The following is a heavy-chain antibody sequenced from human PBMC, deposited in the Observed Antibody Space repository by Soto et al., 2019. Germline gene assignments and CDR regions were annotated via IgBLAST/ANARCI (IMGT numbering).Heavy chain of an antibody. CDR3: VRPDSTGYYSH. J-gene: IGHJ4*02. Sequence: GESLKISCKGSGYSFTNYWIGWVHQMPGKGLEWMGIINPADSDTRYSPSFQGQVTVSVDKSISTAYLQRGSLKASDTAMYYCVRPDSTGYYSHWGQGTPVTVSS. CDR2: INPADSDT. V-gene: IGHV5-51*07. CDR1: GYSFTNYW. D-gene: IGHD3-9*01.